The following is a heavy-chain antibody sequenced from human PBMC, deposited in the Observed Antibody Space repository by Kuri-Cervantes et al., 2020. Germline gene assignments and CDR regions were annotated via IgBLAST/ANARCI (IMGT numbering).Heavy chain of an antibody. Sequence: GGSLRLSCAASGFTFDDYAMHWVRQAPGKGLEWVSGISWNSGSIGYADSVKGRFTISRDNAKNSLYLQMNSLRAEDTAVYYCATPVTGTTHFDYWGQGTLVTVSS. CDR1: GFTFDDYA. CDR3: ATPVTGTTHFDY. J-gene: IGHJ4*02. V-gene: IGHV3-9*01. CDR2: ISWNSGSI. D-gene: IGHD1-20*01.